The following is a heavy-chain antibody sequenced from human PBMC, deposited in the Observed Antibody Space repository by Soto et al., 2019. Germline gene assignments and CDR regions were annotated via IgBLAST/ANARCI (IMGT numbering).Heavy chain of an antibody. D-gene: IGHD6-19*01. CDR1: GGTFSSYA. CDR2: IIPIFGTA. J-gene: IGHJ4*02. Sequence: ASVKVSCKASGGTFSSYAISWVRQAPGQGLEWMGGIIPIFGTANYAQKFQGRVTITADESTSTAYMELSSLRSEDTAVYYCARDEVAVAGTRQEGGNLDYWGQGTLVTVSS. CDR3: ARDEVAVAGTRQEGGNLDY. V-gene: IGHV1-69*13.